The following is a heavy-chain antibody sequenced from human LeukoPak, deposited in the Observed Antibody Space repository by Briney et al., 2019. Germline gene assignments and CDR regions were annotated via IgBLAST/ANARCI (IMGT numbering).Heavy chain of an antibody. D-gene: IGHD2-15*01. J-gene: IGHJ5*02. CDR3: ARDVGGWFDP. V-gene: IGHV4-59*01. CDR1: GGSISSYY. Sequence: SETLSLTCTVSGGSISSYYWSWIRQPPGKGLEWIGYIYYSGSTNYNPSLKSRVTISVDTSKNQFSLKLSSVTAADTAVYYCARDVGGWFDPWGQGTLVSVSS. CDR2: IYYSGST.